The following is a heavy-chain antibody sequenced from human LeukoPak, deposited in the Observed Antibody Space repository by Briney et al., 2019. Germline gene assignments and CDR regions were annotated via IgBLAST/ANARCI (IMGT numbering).Heavy chain of an antibody. CDR1: GGSTSRSSNN. CDR3: ASSLLETLEYFDF. CDR2: IHFSGTT. V-gene: IGHV4-39*07. J-gene: IGHJ4*02. Sequence: PSETLSLTCTISGGSTSRSSNNWNWHPQPPGKGLEWIGSIHFSGTTYYDPSLTSRVTVSVDTSKSQCSLKLSSVTAADTAIYYCASSLLETLEYFDFWGQGTLVTVSS.